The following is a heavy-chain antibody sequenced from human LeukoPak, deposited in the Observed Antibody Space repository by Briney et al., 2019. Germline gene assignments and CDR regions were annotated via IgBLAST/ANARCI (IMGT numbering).Heavy chain of an antibody. Sequence: SETLSLTCTVSGGSISSSSYYWGWIRQPPGKGLEWLGSIYYSGSTYYNPSLKSRVTISVDTSKNQFSLKLSSVTAADTAVYYCARGLLYGFWSGYPTTYYFDYWGQGTLVTVSS. J-gene: IGHJ4*02. V-gene: IGHV4-39*01. D-gene: IGHD3-3*01. CDR1: GGSISSSSYY. CDR3: ARGLLYGFWSGYPTTYYFDY. CDR2: IYYSGST.